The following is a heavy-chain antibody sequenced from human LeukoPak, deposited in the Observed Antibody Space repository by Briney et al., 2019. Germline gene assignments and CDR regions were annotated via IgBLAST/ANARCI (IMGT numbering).Heavy chain of an antibody. CDR3: AKDRLRVYGSGSGGFDY. Sequence: GGSLRLSCAASGFTFADYAMHWVRQAPGKGLEWVSGISWNSGNIGYADSVKGQFTISRDNAKNSLYLQMNSLRAEDTALYYCAKDRLRVYGSGSGGFDYWGQGTLVTVSS. CDR2: ISWNSGNI. J-gene: IGHJ4*02. CDR1: GFTFADYA. V-gene: IGHV3-9*01. D-gene: IGHD3-10*01.